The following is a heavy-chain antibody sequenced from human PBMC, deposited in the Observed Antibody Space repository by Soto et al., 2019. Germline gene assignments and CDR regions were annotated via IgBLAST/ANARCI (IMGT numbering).Heavy chain of an antibody. V-gene: IGHV4-39*01. Sequence: PLEPMSLPCTVSGGSLGSRSYYWGWIRQSPGKGLEWIGNIYYSGNTFYNPSLKSRVTISVDTSKNQFYLHLSSVTAADTAIFYCASSAAPGTTLFDFWGQGTLVTGSS. CDR1: GGSLGSRSYY. J-gene: IGHJ4*02. D-gene: IGHD6-13*01. CDR3: ASSAAPGTTLFDF. CDR2: IYYSGNT.